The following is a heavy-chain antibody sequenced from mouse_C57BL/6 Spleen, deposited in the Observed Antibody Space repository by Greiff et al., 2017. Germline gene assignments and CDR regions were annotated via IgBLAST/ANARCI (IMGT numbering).Heavy chain of an antibody. J-gene: IGHJ1*03. CDR3: ARCYYGSSYRYFDV. D-gene: IGHD1-1*01. CDR2: IDPSDSYT. CDR1: GYTFTSYW. Sequence: QVQLQQPGAELVKPGASVKLSCKASGYTFTSYWMQWVKQRPGQGLEWIGEIDPSDSYTNYNQKFKGKATLTVDTSSSTAYMQLSSLTSEDSAVYYCARCYYGSSYRYFDVWRTGTTVTVSS. V-gene: IGHV1-50*01.